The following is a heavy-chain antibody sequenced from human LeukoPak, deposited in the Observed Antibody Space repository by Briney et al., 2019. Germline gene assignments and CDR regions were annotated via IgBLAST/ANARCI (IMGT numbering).Heavy chain of an antibody. D-gene: IGHD3-22*01. CDR1: GGSFSGYY. J-gene: IGHJ4*02. V-gene: IGHV4-34*01. CDR2: INHSGST. Sequence: SETLSLTCAVYGGSFSGYYWRWIRQPPGKGLEWIGEINHSGSTNYNPSLKSRVTISVDTSKNQFSLKLSSVTAADTAVYYCARKSYYDSSGYYYGGYYFDYWGQGTLVTVSS. CDR3: ARKSYYDSSGYYYGGYYFDY.